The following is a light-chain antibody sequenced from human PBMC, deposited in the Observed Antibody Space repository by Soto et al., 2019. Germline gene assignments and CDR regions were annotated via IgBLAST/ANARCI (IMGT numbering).Light chain of an antibody. V-gene: IGKV3-11*01. Sequence: EIVLTQSPGTLSLSPVERATLSCRASQSVGSYLAWYQHKRGQAPRLLIYDASNRATGIPARFSGSGSGTDFTLTISSLEPEDFAVYYCQQRGNWPPTWTFGQGTKVDIK. CDR3: QQRGNWPPTWT. CDR2: DAS. CDR1: QSVGSY. J-gene: IGKJ1*01.